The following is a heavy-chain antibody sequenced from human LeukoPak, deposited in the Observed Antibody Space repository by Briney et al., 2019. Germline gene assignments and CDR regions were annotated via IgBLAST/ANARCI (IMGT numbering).Heavy chain of an antibody. CDR3: ASSYDSSGYPFDY. D-gene: IGHD3-22*01. CDR2: INPNSGGT. V-gene: IGHV1-2*02. J-gene: IGHJ4*02. Sequence: ASVKVSCKASGYTFTGYYMHWVRQAPGQGLEWMGWINPNSGGTNYAQKFQGRVTMTRDTSISTVYMELSSLRSVDTAVYYCASSYDSSGYPFDYWGRGTLVTVSS. CDR1: GYTFTGYY.